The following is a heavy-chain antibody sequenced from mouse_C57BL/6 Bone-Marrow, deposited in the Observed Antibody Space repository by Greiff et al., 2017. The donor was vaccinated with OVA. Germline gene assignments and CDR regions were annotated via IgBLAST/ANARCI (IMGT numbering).Heavy chain of an antibody. Sequence: EVQLQQSGPELVQPGASVKMSCKASGYAFTDYNMHWVQQSQGKSLEWIGYINPNNGGTSYNQKFKGKATLTVNKSSSTDYMELRRRTSEDAAVYYCARGRLRRAYWGQGTLVTVSA. CDR2: INPNNGGT. CDR1: GYAFTDYN. D-gene: IGHD2-4*01. J-gene: IGHJ3*01. CDR3: ARGRLRRAY. V-gene: IGHV1-22*01.